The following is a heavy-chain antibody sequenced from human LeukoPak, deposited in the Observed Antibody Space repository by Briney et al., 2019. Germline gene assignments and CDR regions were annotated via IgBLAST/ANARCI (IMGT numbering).Heavy chain of an antibody. J-gene: IGHJ4*02. V-gene: IGHV3-7*01. D-gene: IGHD6-13*01. CDR3: ARETIAAPDFDY. Sequence: GGSLRLSCAASGFTFISYSIHWVRQAPGKGLEWVANIKQDGSEKYYVDSVKGRFTISRDNAKNSLYLQMNSLRAEDTAVYYCARETIAAPDFDYWGQGTLVTVSS. CDR1: GFTFISYS. CDR2: IKQDGSEK.